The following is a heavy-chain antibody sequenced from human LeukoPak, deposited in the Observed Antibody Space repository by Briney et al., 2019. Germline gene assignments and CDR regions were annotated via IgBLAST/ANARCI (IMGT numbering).Heavy chain of an antibody. D-gene: IGHD3-22*01. V-gene: IGHV3-13*04. Sequence: PGGSLRLSCAASGFTFSRYDMHWVRQGTGRGLEWGAALGVGYDSYYSGSVKGRFTISRENAKNSVYLQMNSLRDEDTAVYYCARERVYDSSGLSLNALDIWGQGTVVTVSS. CDR3: ARERVYDSSGLSLNALDI. CDR1: GFTFSRYD. CDR2: LGVGYDS. J-gene: IGHJ3*02.